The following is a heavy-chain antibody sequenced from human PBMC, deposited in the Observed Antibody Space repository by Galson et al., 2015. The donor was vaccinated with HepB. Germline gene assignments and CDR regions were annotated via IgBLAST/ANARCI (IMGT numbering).Heavy chain of an antibody. J-gene: IGHJ6*02. CDR3: ARVKYDFWSGIYYYYYGMDV. CDR2: IIPIFGTA. Sequence: SVKVSCKASGGTFGSYAISWVRQAPGQGLEWMGGIIPIFGTANYAQKFQGRVTITADKSTSTAYMELSSLRSEDTAVYYCARVKYDFWSGIYYYYYGMDVWGQGTTVTVSS. CDR1: GGTFGSYA. D-gene: IGHD3-3*01. V-gene: IGHV1-69*06.